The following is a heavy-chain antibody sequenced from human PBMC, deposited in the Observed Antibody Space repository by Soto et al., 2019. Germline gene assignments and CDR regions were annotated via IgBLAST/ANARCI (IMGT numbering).Heavy chain of an antibody. J-gene: IGHJ4*02. V-gene: IGHV1-3*01. CDR1: GYTFTSYA. CDR3: ARSIVVVTALDY. Sequence: ASVKVSCKASGYTFTSYAMHWVRQAPGQRLEWMGWINAGNGNTKYSQKFQGRVTITRDTSASTAYMELSSLRPEDTAVYYCARSIVVVTALDYWGQGTLVTSPQ. D-gene: IGHD2-21*02. CDR2: INAGNGNT.